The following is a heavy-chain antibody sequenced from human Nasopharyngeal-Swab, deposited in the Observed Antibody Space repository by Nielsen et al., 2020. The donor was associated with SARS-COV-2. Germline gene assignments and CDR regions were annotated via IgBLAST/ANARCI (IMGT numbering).Heavy chain of an antibody. CDR2: IQNIGTT. D-gene: IGHD3-3*01. CDR3: AKDPYYDFWSGYYFDY. J-gene: IGHJ4*02. Sequence: WIRQPPGKGLEWVSFIQNIGTTMYADTVKGRFTISRDNSKNTLYLQMNSLRAEDTAVYYCAKDPYYDFWSGYYFDYWGQGTLVTVSS. V-gene: IGHV3-53*01.